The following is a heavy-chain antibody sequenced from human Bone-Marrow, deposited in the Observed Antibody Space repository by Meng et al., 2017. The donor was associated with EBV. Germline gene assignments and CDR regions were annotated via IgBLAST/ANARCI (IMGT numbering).Heavy chain of an antibody. CDR2: MSGGAGST. Sequence: DVYFLDTGGGLAHPGGFLSLSCAASGFTFSNYPMSWVRQAPGKGLEWVSGMSGGAGSTYYGDSVKGRFTISRDNSKNTFYLQMNSLRAEDTAIYYCAKGSGYGDIDFDHWGQGTLVTVSS. D-gene: IGHD2-21*02. J-gene: IGHJ4*02. V-gene: IGHV3-23*01. CDR3: AKGSGYGDIDFDH. CDR1: GFTFSNYP.